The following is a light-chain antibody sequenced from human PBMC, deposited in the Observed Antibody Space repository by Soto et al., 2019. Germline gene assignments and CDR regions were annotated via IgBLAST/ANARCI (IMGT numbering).Light chain of an antibody. CDR1: QSVSSSY. J-gene: IGKJ1*01. CDR3: QQYGSSPVT. V-gene: IGKV3-20*01. Sequence: EIVLTQSPGTLSLSPGERATLSCRASQSVSSSYLAWYQQKPGQAPRLLIYGASSRATGIPDRFSGSGSGTYLTLTSSILEPEDFVVYYCQQYGSSPVTFGQGTKVEIK. CDR2: GAS.